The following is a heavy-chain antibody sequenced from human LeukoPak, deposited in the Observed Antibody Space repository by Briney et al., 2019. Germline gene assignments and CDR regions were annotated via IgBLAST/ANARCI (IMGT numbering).Heavy chain of an antibody. J-gene: IGHJ5*02. CDR2: IYYSGST. Sequence: SETLSLTCTVSGGSISSYYWSWIRQPPGKGLEWIGYIYYSGSTNYNPSLKSRVTISVDTSKNQFSLKLSSVTAADTAVYYCASTPRTIRSRQNWFDPWGQGTLVTVSS. CDR1: GGSISSYY. V-gene: IGHV4-59*01. D-gene: IGHD3-3*01. CDR3: ASTPRTIRSRQNWFDP.